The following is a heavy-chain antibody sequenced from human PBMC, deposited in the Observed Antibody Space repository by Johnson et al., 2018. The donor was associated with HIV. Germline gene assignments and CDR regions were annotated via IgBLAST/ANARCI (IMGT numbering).Heavy chain of an antibody. Sequence: VQLVESGGGVVRPGGSLRLSCAASGFTFDDYGMSWVRQAPGKGLEWVSGINWNGASTGYADSVKGRFTISRDNSKNTLYLQMNSLRAEDTALYYCARDGTTGPSGDAFDIWGQGTMVTVSS. CDR1: GFTFDDYG. CDR2: INWNGAST. CDR3: ARDGTTGPSGDAFDI. D-gene: IGHD4-17*01. V-gene: IGHV3-20*04. J-gene: IGHJ3*02.